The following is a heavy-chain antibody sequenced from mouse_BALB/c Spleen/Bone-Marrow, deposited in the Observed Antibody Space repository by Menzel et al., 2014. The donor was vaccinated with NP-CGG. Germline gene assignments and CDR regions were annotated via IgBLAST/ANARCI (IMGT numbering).Heavy chain of an antibody. J-gene: IGHJ2*01. V-gene: IGHV7-3*02. CDR3: ARDKGRVFFDY. CDR2: IRNKANGYTT. CDR1: GFTFTDYY. Sequence: EVKLMESGGGLVQPGGSLRLSCATSGFTFTDYYMNWVRQPPGKALEWLGFIRNKANGYTTEYSASVKGRFAISRDNSQNIPYLQMNTPRAEDSATYYCARDKGRVFFDYWGQGTTLTVSS.